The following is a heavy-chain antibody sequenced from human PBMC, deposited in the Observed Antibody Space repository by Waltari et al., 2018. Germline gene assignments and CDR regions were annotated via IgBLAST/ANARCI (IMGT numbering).Heavy chain of an antibody. CDR3: ATLEGYGDYVLNWFDP. CDR1: GYTFTGYY. CDR2: INPNSGGT. J-gene: IGHJ5*02. Sequence: QVQLVQSGAEVKKPGASVKVSCKASGYTFTGYYMHWVRQAPGQGLEWMGWINPNSGGTNYAQKFQGRVTMTRDTSISTAYMELSRLRSDDTAVYYCATLEGYGDYVLNWFDPWGQGTLVTVSS. D-gene: IGHD4-17*01. V-gene: IGHV1-2*02.